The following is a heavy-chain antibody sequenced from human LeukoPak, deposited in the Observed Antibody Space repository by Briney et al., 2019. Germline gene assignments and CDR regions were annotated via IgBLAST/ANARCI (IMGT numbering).Heavy chain of an antibody. CDR3: ARRSSRSFDY. D-gene: IGHD2-2*01. J-gene: IGHJ4*02. CDR1: GFTFSSYE. CDR2: ISSSGSTI. V-gene: IGHV3-48*03. Sequence: GGSLRLSCAASGFTFSSYEMNWVRQAPGKGLEWVSYISSSGSTIYYADSVKGRFTISRDNAKNSLYLQMNSLRAEDTAVYYCARRSSRSFDYWGQGTLVSVSS.